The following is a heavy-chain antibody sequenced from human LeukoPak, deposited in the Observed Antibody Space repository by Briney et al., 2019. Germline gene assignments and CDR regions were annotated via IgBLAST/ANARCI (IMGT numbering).Heavy chain of an antibody. V-gene: IGHV3-21*04. CDR3: ARDYYDSSGYTYYFDY. D-gene: IGHD3-22*01. Sequence: GGSLRLSCAASGFTFSSYSMNWVRQAPGKGLEWVSSISSSSSYIYYADSVKGRFTISRDNAKNSLYLQMNSLRAEDTALYHCARDYYDSSGYTYYFDYWGQGTLVTVSS. CDR2: ISSSSSYI. CDR1: GFTFSSYS. J-gene: IGHJ4*02.